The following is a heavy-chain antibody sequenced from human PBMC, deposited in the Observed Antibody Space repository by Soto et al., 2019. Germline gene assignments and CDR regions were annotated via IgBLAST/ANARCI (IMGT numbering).Heavy chain of an antibody. CDR3: ARWPTDYYDNSGDSFLDY. CDR2: ISTYNGNT. Sequence: QVQLVQSGAEVKKPGASVKVSCKASGYTFTTYGMTWVRQAPGQGLDWMGWISTYNGNTKYAERLQGRVTMTTDTTTSTAYMELRSLRSDDTAVYYCARWPTDYYDNSGDSFLDYWGQGTLVTVSS. J-gene: IGHJ4*02. CDR1: GYTFTTYG. V-gene: IGHV1-18*01. D-gene: IGHD3-22*01.